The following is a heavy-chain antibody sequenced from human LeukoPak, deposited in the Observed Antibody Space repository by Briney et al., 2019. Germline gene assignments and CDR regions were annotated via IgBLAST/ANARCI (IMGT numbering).Heavy chain of an antibody. J-gene: IGHJ4*02. D-gene: IGHD3-10*01. V-gene: IGHV1-24*01. Sequence: GASVKVSCKVSGYTLTELSMHWVRQAPGKGLEWMGGFDPEDGETIYAQKFQGRVTMTEDTSTDTVYMELSSLRSEDTAVYYCATVYYYGSGSYEYYFDYWGQGTLVTVSS. CDR1: GYTLTELS. CDR3: ATVYYYGSGSYEYYFDY. CDR2: FDPEDGET.